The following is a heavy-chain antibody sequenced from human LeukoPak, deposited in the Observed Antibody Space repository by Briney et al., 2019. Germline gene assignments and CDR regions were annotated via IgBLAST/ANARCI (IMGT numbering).Heavy chain of an antibody. CDR3: AHRTYGAAAGHSFDY. J-gene: IGHJ4*02. CDR2: IYWDDDK. Sequence: SGPTLVKPTQTLTLTCTFSGFSLSTSGVSVGWIRQPPGKALEWLALIYWDDDKRYNPSLKSRLTITKDTSKKQVVLTLTNMDPVDTATYYCAHRTYGAAAGHSFDYWGQGTLVTVSS. D-gene: IGHD6-13*01. V-gene: IGHV2-5*02. CDR1: GFSLSTSGVS.